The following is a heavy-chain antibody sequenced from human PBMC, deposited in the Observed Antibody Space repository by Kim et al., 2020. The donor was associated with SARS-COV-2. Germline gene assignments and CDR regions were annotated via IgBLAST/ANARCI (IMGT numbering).Heavy chain of an antibody. V-gene: IGHV3-11*06. Sequence: GGSLRLSCAASGFTFSDYYMSWIRQAPGKGLEWVSYISSSSSYTNYADSVKGRFTISRDNAKNSLYLQMNSLRAEDTAVYYCAREGGYSYGWYGYWGQGTLVTVSS. CDR3: AREGGYSYGWYGY. CDR2: ISSSSSYT. D-gene: IGHD5-18*01. CDR1: GFTFSDYY. J-gene: IGHJ4*02.